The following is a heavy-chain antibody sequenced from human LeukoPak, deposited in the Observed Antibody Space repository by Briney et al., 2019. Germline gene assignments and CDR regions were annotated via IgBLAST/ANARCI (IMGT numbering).Heavy chain of an antibody. J-gene: IGHJ4*02. D-gene: IGHD1-14*01. Sequence: GGSLRLSCAASGFTFSSYWMHWVRQVPGKGLVWVARINTGGSSITYADSVKGRFTISRDNAKNTLYLQMDSLRAEDTGVYYCARSNQADDYWGQGTLVTVSS. V-gene: IGHV3-74*01. CDR1: GFTFSSYW. CDR3: ARSNQADDY. CDR2: INTGGSSI.